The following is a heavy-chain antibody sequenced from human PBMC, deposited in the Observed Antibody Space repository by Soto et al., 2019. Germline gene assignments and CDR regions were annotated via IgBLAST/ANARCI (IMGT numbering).Heavy chain of an antibody. Sequence: GGSLRLSCGASGFTFSFYTMNWVRQVPGKGLEWLAYISRGSGTIFYADSVKGRFTISRDNGNNSLHLQMNSLTAQDTAVYYCVREGGDLRGSGVLDYWGQGTRVTVS. D-gene: IGHD3-16*01. CDR2: ISRGSGTI. V-gene: IGHV3-48*04. J-gene: IGHJ4*02. CDR3: VREGGDLRGSGVLDY. CDR1: GFTFSFYT.